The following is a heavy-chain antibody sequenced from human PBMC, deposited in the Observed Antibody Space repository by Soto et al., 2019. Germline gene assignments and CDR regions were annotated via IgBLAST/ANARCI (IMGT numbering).Heavy chain of an antibody. Sequence: ASVKVSCKASGYTFTGYYMHWVRQAPGQGLEWMGWINPNSGGTNYAQKLQGWVTMTRDTSISTAYMELSRLRSDDTAVYYCARAYYYDSSGCLSLDYYYDMDVWGQGNTVTVAS. V-gene: IGHV1-2*04. CDR1: GYTFTGYY. CDR3: ARAYYYDSSGCLSLDYYYDMDV. D-gene: IGHD3-22*01. J-gene: IGHJ6*01. CDR2: INPNSGGT.